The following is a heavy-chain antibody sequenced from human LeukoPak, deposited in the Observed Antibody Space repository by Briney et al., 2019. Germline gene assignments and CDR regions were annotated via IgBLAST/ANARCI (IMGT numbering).Heavy chain of an antibody. CDR2: ISGSGGST. J-gene: IGHJ4*02. CDR1: GFTFSSYA. CDR3: AKAPYNYDSSGYYIAFDY. D-gene: IGHD3-22*01. Sequence: PGGSLRLSCAASGFTFSSYAMSWVRQAPGKGLEWVSAISGSGGSTYYADSVKGRFTISRDNSKNTLYLQMNSLRAEDTAVYYCAKAPYNYDSSGYYIAFDYWGQGTLVTVSS. V-gene: IGHV3-23*01.